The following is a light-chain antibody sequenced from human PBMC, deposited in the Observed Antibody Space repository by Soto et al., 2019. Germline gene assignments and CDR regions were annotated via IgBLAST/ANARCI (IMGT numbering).Light chain of an antibody. CDR2: AAS. CDR3: QQSYSTPWT. J-gene: IGKJ1*01. CDR1: QSISSY. V-gene: IGKV1-39*01. Sequence: DIQMTQSPSSLSASVGDRVTITCRASQSISSYLNGYQQKPGKAPKLLTYAASSLQSGVPSRFSGSGSGTDFTHTISSLQPEDFATYYCQQSYSTPWTFGQGTKVEIK.